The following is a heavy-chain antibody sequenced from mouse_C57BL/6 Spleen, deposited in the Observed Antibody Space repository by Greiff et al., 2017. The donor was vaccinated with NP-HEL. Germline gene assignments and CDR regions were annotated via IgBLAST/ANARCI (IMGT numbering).Heavy chain of an antibody. V-gene: IGHV1-82*01. Sequence: QVQLQQSGPELVKPGASVKISCKASGYAFSSSWMNWVKQRPGKGLEWIGRFYPGDGDTNYNGKFKGKATLTADKSSSTASMQLSSLTSEDSAVYVCARGRDGYLYYAMDYWGQGTSVTVSS. CDR2: FYPGDGDT. J-gene: IGHJ4*01. CDR3: ARGRDGYLYYAMDY. CDR1: GYAFSSSW. D-gene: IGHD2-3*01.